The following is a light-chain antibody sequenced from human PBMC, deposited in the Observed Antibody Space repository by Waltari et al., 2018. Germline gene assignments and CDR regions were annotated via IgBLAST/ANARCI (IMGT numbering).Light chain of an antibody. CDR3: AAWDDSLNGYV. CDR2: TNN. V-gene: IGLV1-44*01. CDR1: SSNLGSYT. J-gene: IGLJ1*01. Sequence: QSVLTQPPSASGTPGQTVTISCSGSSSNLGSYTVNWHQQLPGTAPKLHIYTNNKRPSGVPYRFSGSKSCTSASLHISGLQSEDEADYYCAAWDDSLNGYVFGAGTTVTVL.